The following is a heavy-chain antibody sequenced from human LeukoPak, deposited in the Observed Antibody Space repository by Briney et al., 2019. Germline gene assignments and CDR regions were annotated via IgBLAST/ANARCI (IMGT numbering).Heavy chain of an antibody. CDR1: GFTFSSYA. V-gene: IGHV3-23*01. CDR3: AKDGGYCSGGSCYSPLGY. D-gene: IGHD2-15*01. J-gene: IGHJ4*02. Sequence: GGSLRLSCAASGFTFSSYAMSWVRQAPGKGLEWVSSISSSGGNTYHADSVKGRFTISRDNSKNTLYLQMNSLRAEDTAVYYCAKDGGYCSGGSCYSPLGYWGQGTLVTVSS. CDR2: ISSSGGNT.